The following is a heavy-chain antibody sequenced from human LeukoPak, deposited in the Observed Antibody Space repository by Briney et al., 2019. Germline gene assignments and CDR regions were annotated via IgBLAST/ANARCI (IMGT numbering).Heavy chain of an antibody. D-gene: IGHD2-15*01. Sequence: SETLSLTCTVSTGSISTYYWSWIRQPPGKGLEWIGYIYYSGRTNYNPSLKSRVTISVDTFKNQFSLKLSSVTAADTAVYYCARQVGAARYYFDSWGQGTLVTVSS. V-gene: IGHV4-59*08. CDR2: IYYSGRT. J-gene: IGHJ4*02. CDR3: ARQVGAARYYFDS. CDR1: TGSISTYY.